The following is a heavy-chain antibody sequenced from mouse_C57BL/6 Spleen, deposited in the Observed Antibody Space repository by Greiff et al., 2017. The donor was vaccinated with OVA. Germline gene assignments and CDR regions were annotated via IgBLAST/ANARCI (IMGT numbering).Heavy chain of an antibody. J-gene: IGHJ4*01. CDR3: ARLYYYGSSYDYAMDY. CDR2: IHPNSGST. CDR1: GYTFTSYW. D-gene: IGHD1-1*01. V-gene: IGHV1-64*01. Sequence: QVQLQQPGAELVKPGASVKLSCKASGYTFTSYWMHWVKQRPGQGLEWIGMIHPNSGSTNYNEKFKSKATLTVDKSSSTAYMQLSSLTSEDSAVYYCARLYYYGSSYDYAMDYWGQGTSVTVSS.